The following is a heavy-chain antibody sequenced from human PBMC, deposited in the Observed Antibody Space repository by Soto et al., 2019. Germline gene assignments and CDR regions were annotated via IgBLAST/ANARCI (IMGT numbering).Heavy chain of an antibody. CDR1: GCTFSSYA. D-gene: IGHD1-26*01. V-gene: IGHV1-69*13. CDR2: IIPIFGTA. J-gene: IGHJ4*02. Sequence: SVKVSCKASGCTFSSYAISWVRQAPGQGLEWMGGIIPIFGTANYAQKFQGRVTITADESTSTAYMELSSLRSEDTAVYYCARKSYPSYYFDYWGQGTLVTVSS. CDR3: ARKSYPSYYFDY.